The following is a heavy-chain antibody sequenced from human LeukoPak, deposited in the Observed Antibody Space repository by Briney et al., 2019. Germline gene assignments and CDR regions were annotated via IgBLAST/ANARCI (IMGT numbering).Heavy chain of an antibody. CDR1: GFTFSSYW. Sequence: SGGSLRLSCAASGFTFSSYWMSWVRQAPGKGLEWVANIKQDGSEKYYVDSVKGRFTISRDNAENSLYLQMNSLRAEDTAVYYCARAPRTTVVTYFDYWGQGTLVTVSS. CDR2: IKQDGSEK. CDR3: ARAPRTTVVTYFDY. D-gene: IGHD4-23*01. J-gene: IGHJ4*02. V-gene: IGHV3-7*01.